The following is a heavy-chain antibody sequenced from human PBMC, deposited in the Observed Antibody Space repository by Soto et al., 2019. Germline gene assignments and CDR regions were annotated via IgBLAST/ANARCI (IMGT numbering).Heavy chain of an antibody. Sequence: PGGTLSLSCPASGFTFSSYRMHWVRQAPGKGLEWVAVISYDGSNKYYADSVKGRFTISRDNSKNTLYLQMNSLRAEDTAVYYRARPHTIFGVVTHHSFDCWGRGSLVTVSS. V-gene: IGHV3-30*03. CDR2: ISYDGSNK. CDR1: GFTFSSYR. D-gene: IGHD3-3*01. J-gene: IGHJ4*02. CDR3: ARPHTIFGVVTHHSFDC.